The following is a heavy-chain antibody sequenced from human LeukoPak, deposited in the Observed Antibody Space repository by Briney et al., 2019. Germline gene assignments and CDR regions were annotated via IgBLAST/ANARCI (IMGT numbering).Heavy chain of an antibody. CDR3: TKYGDDDTPGLN. CDR2: IKEDGTDK. D-gene: IGHD4-17*01. Sequence: GGSLRLSCAASGFSFRSYWMTWVRQAPGKGLEWVANIKEDGTDKYYVDSVKGRFTISRDKAKNSLYLQMNSLRGEDTAAYYCTKYGDDDTPGLNWGQGTLVTVSS. CDR1: GFSFRSYW. V-gene: IGHV3-7*02. J-gene: IGHJ4*02.